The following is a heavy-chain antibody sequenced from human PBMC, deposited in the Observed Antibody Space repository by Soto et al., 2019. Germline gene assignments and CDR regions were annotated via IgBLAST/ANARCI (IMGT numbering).Heavy chain of an antibody. Sequence: GASVKVSCKASGGTFSSYAISWVRQAPGQGLEWMGGIIPIFGTANYAQKFQGRVTITADESTSTAYMELSSLRSEDTAVYYCARGVGATFSYYFDYWGQGTLVTVSS. J-gene: IGHJ4*02. CDR2: IIPIFGTA. V-gene: IGHV1-69*13. D-gene: IGHD1-26*01. CDR3: ARGVGATFSYYFDY. CDR1: GGTFSSYA.